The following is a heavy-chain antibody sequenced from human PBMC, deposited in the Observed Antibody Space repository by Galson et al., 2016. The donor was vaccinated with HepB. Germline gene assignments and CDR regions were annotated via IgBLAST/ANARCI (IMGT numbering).Heavy chain of an antibody. CDR2: IKDDGGEK. Sequence: SLRLSCAASGFTFSSFWMSWIRQAPGKGLEWVANIKDDGGEKYYVDSVKGRFTISRDNAKNSLYLQMNSLRAEDTALYYCARDFLFAHDLWGPGTLVTVSS. D-gene: IGHD3-3*01. J-gene: IGHJ5*02. CDR3: ARDFLFAHDL. CDR1: GFTFSSFW. V-gene: IGHV3-7*03.